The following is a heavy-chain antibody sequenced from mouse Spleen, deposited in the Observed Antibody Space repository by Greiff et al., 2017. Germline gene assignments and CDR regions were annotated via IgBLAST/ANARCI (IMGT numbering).Heavy chain of an antibody. CDR1: GFTFSSYA. CDR3: ARGDGNYDYAMDY. J-gene: IGHJ4*01. V-gene: IGHV5-9-3*01. D-gene: IGHD2-1*01. CDR2: ISSGGSYT. Sequence: EVQLVESGGGLVKPGGSLKLSCAASGFTFSSYAMSWVRQTPEKRLEWVATISSGGSYTYYPDSVKGRFTISRDNAKNTLYLQMSSLRSEDTAMYYCARGDGNYDYAMDYWGQGTSVTVSS.